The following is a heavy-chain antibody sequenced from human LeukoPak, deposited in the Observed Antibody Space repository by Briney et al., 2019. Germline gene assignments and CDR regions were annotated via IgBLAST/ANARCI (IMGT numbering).Heavy chain of an antibody. V-gene: IGHV3-15*01. CDR1: GFSFSKAW. Sequence: GGSLRLSCAGSGFSFSKAWMSWVRQAPGKGLEWVGLIKTKTDGGTTDYAAPLKGRFTISRDDSKKTVYLQMNSLKSEDTAVYYCARLLDGVAAADHWGQGTLVTVSS. CDR3: ARLLDGVAAADH. J-gene: IGHJ4*02. CDR2: IKTKTDGGTT. D-gene: IGHD6-13*01.